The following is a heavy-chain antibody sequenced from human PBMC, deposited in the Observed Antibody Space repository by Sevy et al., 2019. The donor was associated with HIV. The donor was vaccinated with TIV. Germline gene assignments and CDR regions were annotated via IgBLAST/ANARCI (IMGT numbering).Heavy chain of an antibody. V-gene: IGHV3-7*01. CDR3: VRYTETYRE. D-gene: IGHD1-26*01. CDR2: IKKDGSEK. Sequence: GGSLRLSCRASGFTFSSYWMSWVRQAPGRGMEWVANIKKDGSEKYYVDSVKGRFTISRDNAESSLFLHMNSLRVEDTAVYYCVRYTETYRERGQGTLVTVSS. J-gene: IGHJ4*02. CDR1: GFTFSSYW.